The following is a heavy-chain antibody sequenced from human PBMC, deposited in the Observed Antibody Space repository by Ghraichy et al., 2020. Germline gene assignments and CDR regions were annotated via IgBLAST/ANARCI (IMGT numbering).Heavy chain of an antibody. CDR3: MRRDIVATIDY. V-gene: IGHV4-39*01. J-gene: IGHJ4*02. Sequence: SETLSLTCTVSGGSISSSSYYWGWVRQPPGKGLEWIGSIHYSGSTYYNPSLKSRVTISVDTSKNQFSLKLSSVTAADTAVYYCMRRDIVATIDYWGQGTLVTVSS. D-gene: IGHD5-12*01. CDR1: GGSISSSSYY. CDR2: IHYSGST.